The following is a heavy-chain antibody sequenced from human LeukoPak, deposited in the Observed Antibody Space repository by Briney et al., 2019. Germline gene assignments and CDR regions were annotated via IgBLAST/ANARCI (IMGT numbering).Heavy chain of an antibody. CDR2: ISGSGGST. CDR3: AKATPSTRAFDY. D-gene: IGHD2-2*01. Sequence: AGGSLRLSCAASGFTFSSYAMSWVRQAPGKGLEWVSAISGSGGSTYYADSVKGRFTISRDNSKNTLYLQMNSLRAEDTAVCYCAKATPSTRAFDYWGQGTLVTVSS. V-gene: IGHV3-23*01. J-gene: IGHJ4*02. CDR1: GFTFSSYA.